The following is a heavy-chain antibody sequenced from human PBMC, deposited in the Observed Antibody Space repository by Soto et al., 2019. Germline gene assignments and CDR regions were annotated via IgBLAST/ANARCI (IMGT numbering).Heavy chain of an antibody. CDR3: AKDNRWGYFDY. Sequence: QVQLVESGGGVVQPGRSLRLSCAASGFTFSSYGMHWVRQAPGKGLEWVAVISYDGNNKYYADSVKGRFTISRDNSKNTLYLHMHSLRAEDTAVYYCAKDNRWGYFDYWGQGTLVTVSS. D-gene: IGHD3-16*01. CDR2: ISYDGNNK. V-gene: IGHV3-30*18. CDR1: GFTFSSYG. J-gene: IGHJ4*02.